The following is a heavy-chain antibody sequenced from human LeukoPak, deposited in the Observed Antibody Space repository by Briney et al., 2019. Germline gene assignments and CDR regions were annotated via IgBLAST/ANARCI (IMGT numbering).Heavy chain of an antibody. Sequence: SETLSLTCAVYGGSFSGYYWSWIRQPTGKGLEWIGEINHSGSTNYNPSLKSRVTISVDTSKNQFSLKLSSVTAADTAVYYCARGEVIISYWGQGTPVTVSS. CDR2: INHSGST. V-gene: IGHV4-34*01. CDR3: ARGEVIISY. CDR1: GGSFSGYY. J-gene: IGHJ4*02. D-gene: IGHD3-10*01.